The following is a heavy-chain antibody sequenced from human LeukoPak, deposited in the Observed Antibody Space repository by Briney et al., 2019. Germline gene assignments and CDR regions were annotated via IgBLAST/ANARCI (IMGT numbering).Heavy chain of an antibody. V-gene: IGHV4-59*01. Sequence: SETLSLTCTVSGGSISSYYWSWIRQPPGKGLEWIAYIYYSGSTNYNPSLKSRVTILVDTSKNQFSLKLSSVTAADTAVYYCASLDTAMTIYFDYWGQGTLVTVSS. J-gene: IGHJ4*02. D-gene: IGHD5-18*01. CDR1: GGSISSYY. CDR3: ASLDTAMTIYFDY. CDR2: IYYSGST.